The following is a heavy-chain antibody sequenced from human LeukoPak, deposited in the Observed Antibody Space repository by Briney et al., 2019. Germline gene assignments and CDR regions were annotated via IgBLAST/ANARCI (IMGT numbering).Heavy chain of an antibody. CDR3: GSDTVLGY. J-gene: IGHJ4*02. Sequence: PGGSLRLSCAASGFTFSSYWMHWVRQAPGKELVWVSRINGDGSTTFYADSVKGRFTISRDDAKNTVYLQMNSLRVEDTAVYYCGSDTVLGYWGQGTLVTASS. CDR1: GFTFSSYW. D-gene: IGHD5-18*01. V-gene: IGHV3-74*01. CDR2: INGDGSTT.